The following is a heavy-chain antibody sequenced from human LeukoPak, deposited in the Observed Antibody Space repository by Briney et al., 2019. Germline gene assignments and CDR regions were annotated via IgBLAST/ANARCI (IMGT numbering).Heavy chain of an antibody. D-gene: IGHD3-22*01. CDR1: GFTFSSHW. CDR2: IKQDGGEQ. Sequence: PGGSLRLSCAASGFTFSSHWMSWVRQAPGKGLEWVANIKQDGGEQHYVDSVKGRFTISRDNARDSLHLQMNSLRAEDTAIYYCACYYQNSGPFEYWGQGAVVAVSS. CDR3: ACYYQNSGPFEY. J-gene: IGHJ4*02. V-gene: IGHV3-7*01.